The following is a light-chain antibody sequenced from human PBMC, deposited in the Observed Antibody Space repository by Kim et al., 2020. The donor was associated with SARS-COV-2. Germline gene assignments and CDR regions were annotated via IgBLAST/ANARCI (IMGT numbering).Light chain of an antibody. CDR2: LNSDGSH. CDR1: SGHSSYA. CDR3: QTWGTGIRV. Sequence: QPVLTQSPSASASLGASVKLTCTLSSGHSSYAIAWHQQQPEKGPRYLMKLNSDGSHSKGDGIPDRFSGSNSGAERYLTISSLQSEDEADYCCQTWGTGIRVFGGVTQLTVL. J-gene: IGLJ3*02. V-gene: IGLV4-69*01.